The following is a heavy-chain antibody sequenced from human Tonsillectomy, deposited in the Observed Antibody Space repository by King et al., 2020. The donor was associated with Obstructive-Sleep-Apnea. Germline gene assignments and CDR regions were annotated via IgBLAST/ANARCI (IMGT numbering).Heavy chain of an antibody. CDR1: GGSISSYY. J-gene: IGHJ4*02. CDR3: ARATFYCSGGSCYPTDFDY. V-gene: IGHV4-59*01. D-gene: IGHD2-15*01. CDR2: IYYRGSP. Sequence: QLQESGPGLVKPSETLSLTCTVSGGSISSYYWSWIRQPPGKGLEWIGDIYYRGSPHYNPSLKRRVTISVETSKNQFSLELSSVTAADTAVYYCARATFYCSGGSCYPTDFDYWGQGTLVTVSS.